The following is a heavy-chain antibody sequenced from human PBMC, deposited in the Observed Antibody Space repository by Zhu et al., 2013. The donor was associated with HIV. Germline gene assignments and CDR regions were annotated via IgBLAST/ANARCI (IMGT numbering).Heavy chain of an antibody. V-gene: IGHV1-2*02. CDR2: INPNSGGT. CDR1: GYSFTGYY. J-gene: IGHJ6*03. D-gene: IGHD1-26*01. Sequence: QVQLVQSGAEVKKPGASLKVSCKASGYSFTGYYMHWVRQAPGQGLEWMGWINPNSGGTNYAQKFQGRVTMTRDTSISTAYMDLSRLRSDDTAVYYCASLIVGATRYYYMDVWGKGTTVTVSS. CDR3: ASLIVGATRYYYMDV.